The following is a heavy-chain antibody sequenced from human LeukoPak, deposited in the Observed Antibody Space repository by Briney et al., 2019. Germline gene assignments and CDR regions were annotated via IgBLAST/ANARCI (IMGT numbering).Heavy chain of an antibody. CDR2: MYTRRNS. Sequence: SSETLSLTCTVSAGPMYDFSWIWIPQSAGNGLEGVVRMYTRRNSHYNRSLTSRVTISIDESKNHFSLKLSPLTAAGTAVYYFSREGFGEANFDFWGQG. V-gene: IGHV4-4*07. CDR1: AGPMYDFS. J-gene: IGHJ4*02. D-gene: IGHD3-10*01. CDR3: SREGFGEANFDF.